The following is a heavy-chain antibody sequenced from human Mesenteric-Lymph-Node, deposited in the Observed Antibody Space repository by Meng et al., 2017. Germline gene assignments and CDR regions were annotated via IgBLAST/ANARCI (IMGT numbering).Heavy chain of an antibody. CDR1: GGSISSGSYY. D-gene: IGHD2-15*01. Sequence: SETLSLTCTVSGGSISSGSYYWSWIRQPAGKGLEWIGRIYTSGSTNYNPSLKSRVTISVGTSKNQFSLKLSSVTAADTAVYYCARDQGIFGIDYWGQGTLVTVSS. J-gene: IGHJ4*02. CDR2: IYTSGST. V-gene: IGHV4-61*02. CDR3: ARDQGIFGIDY.